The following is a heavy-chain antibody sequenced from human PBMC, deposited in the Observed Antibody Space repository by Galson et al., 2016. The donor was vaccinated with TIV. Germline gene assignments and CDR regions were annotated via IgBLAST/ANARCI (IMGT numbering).Heavy chain of an antibody. CDR2: ISDAGTA. V-gene: IGHV3-66*02. CDR3: ARDRVVDATYYYYYYGMDV. J-gene: IGHJ6*02. Sequence: SLRLSCAASGLSVSINYMTWVRQAPGKGLEWVSLISDAGTAYYADSVGGRFTISRDASENTLYLQMNSLRVEDTAVYYCARDRVVDATYYYYYYGMDVWGQGTAVAVSS. D-gene: IGHD2-15*01. CDR1: GLSVSINY.